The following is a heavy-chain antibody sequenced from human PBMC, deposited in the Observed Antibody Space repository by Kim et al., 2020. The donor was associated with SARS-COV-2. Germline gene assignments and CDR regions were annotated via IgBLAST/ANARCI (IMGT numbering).Heavy chain of an antibody. J-gene: IGHJ4*02. CDR1: GFTFSSYS. CDR2: ISSSSYI. V-gene: IGHV3-21*01. CDR3: ARDREAAANLDY. D-gene: IGHD6-13*01. Sequence: GGSLRLSCAASGFTFSSYSMNWVRQAPGKGLEWVSSISSSSYIYYADSVKGRFTISRDNAKNSLYLQMNSLRAEDTAVYYCARDREAAANLDYWGQGTLVTVSS.